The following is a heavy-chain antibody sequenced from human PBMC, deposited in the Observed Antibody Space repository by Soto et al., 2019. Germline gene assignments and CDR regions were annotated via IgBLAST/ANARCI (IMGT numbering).Heavy chain of an antibody. Sequence: SETLSLTCTVSGGSISSSSYYWGWIRRPPGKGLEWIGSIYYSGSTYYNPSLKSRVTISVDTSKNQFSLKLSSMTAAVTSVYYCARSQYYDSNGYYLDYWGQGTLVTVSS. V-gene: IGHV4-39*07. CDR2: IYYSGST. CDR1: GGSISSSSYY. D-gene: IGHD3-22*01. J-gene: IGHJ4*02. CDR3: ARSQYYDSNGYYLDY.